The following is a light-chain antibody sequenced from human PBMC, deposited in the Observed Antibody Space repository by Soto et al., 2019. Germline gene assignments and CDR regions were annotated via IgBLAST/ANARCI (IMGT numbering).Light chain of an antibody. CDR1: QGIRND. CDR2: AAS. J-gene: IGKJ1*01. CDR3: VQHSTSQFT. V-gene: IGKV1-17*02. Sequence: DIQMTQFPSSLSASVGDRVTITCRASQGIRNDLGWYQQKARKAPKRLIYAASSLQSGVHSRSRGSGSWTGFTPAISDLQPEDWITVYCVQHSTSQFTFGQGTKVEIK.